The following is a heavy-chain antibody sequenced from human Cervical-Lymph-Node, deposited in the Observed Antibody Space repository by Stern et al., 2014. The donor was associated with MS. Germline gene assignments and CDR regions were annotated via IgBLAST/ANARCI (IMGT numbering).Heavy chain of an antibody. CDR1: GYSFTSYH. V-gene: IGHV1-3*01. CDR3: ARDVAGWVP. J-gene: IGHJ4*02. CDR2: INVGNGNT. Sequence: QVQLVQSGAEVKEPGASVKVSCKASGYSFTSYHMHWVRQAPGQRLEWMGWINVGNGNTKYSQKFQGRITLNRDTSASTTYMELNSLTSEDTAVYYCARDVAGWVPWGQGTLVTVS. D-gene: IGHD6-19*01.